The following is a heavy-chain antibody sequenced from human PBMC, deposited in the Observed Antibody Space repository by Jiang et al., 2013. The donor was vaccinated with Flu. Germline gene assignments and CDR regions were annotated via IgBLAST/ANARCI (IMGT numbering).Heavy chain of an antibody. V-gene: IGHV4-59*01. CDR1: GGSISSYY. J-gene: IGHJ3*02. D-gene: IGHD3-10*01. CDR3: ARGMRITMVRGLPHAFDI. Sequence: GSGLVKPSETLSLTCTVSGGSISSYYWSWIRQPPGKGLEWIGYIYYSGSTNYNPSLKSRVTISVDTSKNQFSLKLSSVTAADTAVYYCARGMRITMVRGLPHAFDIWGQGTMVTVSS. CDR2: IYYSGST.